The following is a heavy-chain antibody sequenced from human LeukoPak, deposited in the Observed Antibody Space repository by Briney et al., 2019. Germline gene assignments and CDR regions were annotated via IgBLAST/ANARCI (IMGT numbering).Heavy chain of an antibody. D-gene: IGHD2-15*01. CDR1: GFIFSDYS. CDR2: ISGSGGST. V-gene: IGHV3-23*01. Sequence: GGSLRLSCAASGFIFSDYSMSWVRQAPGKGLEWVSAISGSGGSTYYADSVKGRFTISRDNSKNTLYLQMNSLRAEDTAVYYCAKDSIVVVVAATSFDYWGQGTLVTVSS. CDR3: AKDSIVVVVAATSFDY. J-gene: IGHJ4*02.